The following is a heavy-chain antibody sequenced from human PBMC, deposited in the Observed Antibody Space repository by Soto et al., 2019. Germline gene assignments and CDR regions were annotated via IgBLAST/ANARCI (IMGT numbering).Heavy chain of an antibody. D-gene: IGHD3-3*01. CDR3: FWLGGVVSARFDP. CDR2: IYYSGST. Sequence: STTLSLTCTVSGGSISRYSWSWIRQPPGKGLEWIGYIYYSGSTNYNPSLKSRVTISVDTSKNQFSLKLISVNAADTAVYYCFWLGGVVSARFDPCGQRSLVTVSS. V-gene: IGHV4-59*01. CDR1: GGSISRYS. J-gene: IGHJ5*02.